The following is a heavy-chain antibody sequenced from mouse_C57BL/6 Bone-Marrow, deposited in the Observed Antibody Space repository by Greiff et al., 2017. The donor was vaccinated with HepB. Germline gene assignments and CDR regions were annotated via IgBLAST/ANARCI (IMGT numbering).Heavy chain of an antibody. V-gene: IGHV1-58*01. J-gene: IGHJ1*03. D-gene: IGHD1-1*01. CDR3: AAYYYGSSHWYFDV. Sequence: VQLQQSAAELVRPGSSVKMSCKTSGYTFTSYGINWVKQRPGQGLEWIGYIYIGNGYTEYNEKFKGKATLTSDTSSSTAYMQLSSLTSEDSAIYFCAAYYYGSSHWYFDVWGTGTTVTVSS. CDR1: GYTFTSYG. CDR2: IYIGNGYT.